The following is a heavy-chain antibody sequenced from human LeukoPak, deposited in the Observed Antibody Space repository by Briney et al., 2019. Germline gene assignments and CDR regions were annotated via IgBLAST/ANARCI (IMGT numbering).Heavy chain of an antibody. CDR1: GGSISSSSYY. Sequence: PSETLSLTCTVSGGSISSSSYYWGWIRQPPGKGLEWIGSIYYSGSTYYNPSLKSRVTISVDTSKNQFSLKLSSVTAADTAVYYCARYSYYDILTGYRPYFDYWGQGTLVTVSS. J-gene: IGHJ4*02. CDR3: ARYSYYDILTGYRPYFDY. V-gene: IGHV4-39*07. D-gene: IGHD3-9*01. CDR2: IYYSGST.